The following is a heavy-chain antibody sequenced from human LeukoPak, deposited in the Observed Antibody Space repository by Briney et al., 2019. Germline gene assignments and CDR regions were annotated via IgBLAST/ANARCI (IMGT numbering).Heavy chain of an antibody. D-gene: IGHD3-10*01. Sequence: PSETLSLTCTVSGGSISSYYWSWLRQPPGKGLEWIGYIYYSGSTNYNPSLKSRVTISVDTSKNQFSLKLSSVTAADTAVYYCARTEQSYYYGSGSYSSGWFDPWGQGILVTVSA. CDR2: IYYSGST. V-gene: IGHV4-59*01. J-gene: IGHJ5*02. CDR1: GGSISSYY. CDR3: ARTEQSYYYGSGSYSSGWFDP.